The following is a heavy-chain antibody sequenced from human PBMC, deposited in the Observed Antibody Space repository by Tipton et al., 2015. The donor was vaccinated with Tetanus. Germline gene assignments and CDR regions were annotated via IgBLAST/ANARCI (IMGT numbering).Heavy chain of an antibody. CDR2: ISDTGST. J-gene: IGHJ6*02. Sequence: TLSLTCTVSGGSISPYYWSWIRQPPGKGLEWIGYISDTGSTNYKPSLKSRVTISVDSSKNQFSLRLSSVTAADTAVYYCAREAKDYYYYGMDVWGQGTTVTVSS. CDR3: AREAKDYYYYGMDV. V-gene: IGHV4-59*12. CDR1: GGSISPYY.